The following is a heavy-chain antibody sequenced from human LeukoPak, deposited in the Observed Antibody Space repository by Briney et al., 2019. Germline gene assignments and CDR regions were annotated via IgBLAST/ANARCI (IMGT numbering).Heavy chain of an antibody. J-gene: IGHJ4*02. CDR2: ISAYNGNT. CDR3: ARDQASYCGGDCLPGY. D-gene: IGHD2-21*02. V-gene: IGHV1-18*01. CDR1: GYTFTSYG. Sequence: ASVKVSCKASGYTFTSYGISWVRQAPGQGLEWMGWISAYNGNTNYAQKLQGRVTMTTDTSTSTAYMELRSLRSDDTAVYYCARDQASYCGGDCLPGYWGQGTLVTVSS.